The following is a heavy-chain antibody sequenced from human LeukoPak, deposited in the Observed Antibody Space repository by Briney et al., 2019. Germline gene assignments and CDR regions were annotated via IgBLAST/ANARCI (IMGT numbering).Heavy chain of an antibody. D-gene: IGHD3-10*01. V-gene: IGHV3-30-3*01. Sequence: GGSLRLSCAASGFTFSSYAMHWVRQAPGKGLEWVAVISHDGSNKYYADSVKGRFTISRDNSKNTLYLQMNSLRDEDTAVYYCARVGRGVYGMDVWGQGTTVTVSS. CDR1: GFTFSSYA. CDR3: ARVGRGVYGMDV. CDR2: ISHDGSNK. J-gene: IGHJ6*02.